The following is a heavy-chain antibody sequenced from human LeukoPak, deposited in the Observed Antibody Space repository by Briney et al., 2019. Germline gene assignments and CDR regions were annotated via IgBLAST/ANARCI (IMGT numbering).Heavy chain of an antibody. CDR2: FDPEDGET. CDR1: GGTFSSYA. V-gene: IGHV1-24*01. J-gene: IGHJ3*02. Sequence: ASVKVSCKASGGTFSSYAISWVRQAPGQGLEWMGGFDPEDGETIYAQKFQGRVTMTEDTSTDTAYMELSSLRSEDTAVYYCATNPYDFWSGHDAFDIWGQGTMVTVSS. CDR3: ATNPYDFWSGHDAFDI. D-gene: IGHD3-3*01.